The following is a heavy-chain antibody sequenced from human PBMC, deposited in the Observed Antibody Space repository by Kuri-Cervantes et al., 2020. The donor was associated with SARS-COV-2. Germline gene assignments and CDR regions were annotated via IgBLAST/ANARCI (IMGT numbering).Heavy chain of an antibody. CDR3: ARHYITIFGVVINPDNWFDP. Sequence: SETLSLTCAVYGGSFSGYYWSWIRQPPGKGLEWIGEINHSGSTNYNPSLKSRVTISVDTSKNQFSLKLSSVTAADTAVYYCARHYITIFGVVINPDNWFDPWGQGTLVTVSS. V-gene: IGHV4-34*01. CDR1: GGSFSGYY. CDR2: INHSGST. D-gene: IGHD3-3*01. J-gene: IGHJ5*02.